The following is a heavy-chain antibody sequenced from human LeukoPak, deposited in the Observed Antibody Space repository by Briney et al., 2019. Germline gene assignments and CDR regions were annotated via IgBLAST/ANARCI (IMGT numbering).Heavy chain of an antibody. V-gene: IGHV3-33*01. D-gene: IGHD3-3*01. CDR1: GFTFSSYG. CDR2: IWYDGSNK. Sequence: ATSLRLSCAASGFTFSSYGMHWVRQAPGKGLEWVAVIWYDGSNKYYADSVKGRFTISRDNSKNTLYLQMNSLRAEDTAVYYCARDSTPPYDFWSGYYTPETFDYWGQGTLVTVSS. J-gene: IGHJ4*02. CDR3: ARDSTPPYDFWSGYYTPETFDY.